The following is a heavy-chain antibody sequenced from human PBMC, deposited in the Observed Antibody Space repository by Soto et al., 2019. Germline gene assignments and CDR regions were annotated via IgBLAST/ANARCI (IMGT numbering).Heavy chain of an antibody. Sequence: GGSLRLSCAASGFTFSSYAMHWVRQAPGKGLEWVAVISYDGSNKYYADSVKGRFTISRDNSKNTPYLQMNSLRAEDTAVYYCARDSPAFDIWGQGTMVTVSS. CDR1: GFTFSSYA. V-gene: IGHV3-30-3*01. J-gene: IGHJ3*02. CDR3: ARDSPAFDI. CDR2: ISYDGSNK.